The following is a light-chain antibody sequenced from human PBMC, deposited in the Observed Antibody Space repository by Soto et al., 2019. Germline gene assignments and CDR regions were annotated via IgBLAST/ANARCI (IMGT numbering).Light chain of an antibody. J-gene: IGKJ4*01. V-gene: IGKV3-11*01. CDR2: GAS. CDR3: QQRSNRLT. Sequence: EIVLTQSPATLSLSPGERVTLSCRASQSVSNFLAWYQQRPGQAPRLLLYGASNRATGTPARFSGSGSGTDFTLTISSLEPEDSAVYYCQQRSNRLTFGGGTKVEIK. CDR1: QSVSNF.